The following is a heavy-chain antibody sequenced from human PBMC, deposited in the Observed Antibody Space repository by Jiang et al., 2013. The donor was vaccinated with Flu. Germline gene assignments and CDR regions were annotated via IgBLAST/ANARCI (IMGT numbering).Heavy chain of an antibody. Sequence: GSGLVKPSETLSLTCSVSGGSIRSSTFYWGWICQSPGKGLEWIGTIYYSGSTYYNPSLKSRVTISVDTSNNQFSLMLKSVTVADTAVYYCARHAPLSGSGYLYYLGMDVWGQGTTVTVSS. V-gene: IGHV4-39*01. CDR1: GGSIRSSTFY. J-gene: IGHJ6*02. CDR2: IYYSGST. CDR3: ARHAPLSGSGYLYYLGMDV. D-gene: IGHD2-21*01.